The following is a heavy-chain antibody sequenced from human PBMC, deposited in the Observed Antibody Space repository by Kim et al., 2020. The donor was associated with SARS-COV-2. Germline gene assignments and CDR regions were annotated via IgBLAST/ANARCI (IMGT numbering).Heavy chain of an antibody. D-gene: IGHD1-26*01. CDR3: ARVTSGSYADY. Sequence: YYNPSLKSRVTISVDTSKNQFSLKLSSVTAADTAVYYCARVTSGSYADYWGQGTLVTVPS. V-gene: IGHV4-39*07. J-gene: IGHJ4*02.